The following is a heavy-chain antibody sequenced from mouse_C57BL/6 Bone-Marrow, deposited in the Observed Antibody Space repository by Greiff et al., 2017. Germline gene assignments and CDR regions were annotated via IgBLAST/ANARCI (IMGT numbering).Heavy chain of an antibody. J-gene: IGHJ4*01. CDR1: GYTFTSYW. CDR2: IYPGSGST. Sequence: QVQLQQPGAELVKPGASVKMSCKASGYTFTSYWITWVKQRPGQGLEWIGDIYPGSGSTNYNEKFKSKATLTVDTSSSTANMQLSSLTSEDSAVYYCARGLLLLRFYAMDYWGQGTSVTVAS. V-gene: IGHV1-55*01. CDR3: ARGLLLLRFYAMDY. D-gene: IGHD1-1*01.